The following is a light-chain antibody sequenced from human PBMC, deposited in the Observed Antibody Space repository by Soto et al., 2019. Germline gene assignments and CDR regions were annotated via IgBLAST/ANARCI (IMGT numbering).Light chain of an antibody. CDR3: SSYTSSSTYV. J-gene: IGLJ1*01. Sequence: QSVLTQPASVSGSPGQSITISCTGTSSDVGGYNYVSWYQQHPGKAPKLMIYEVSNRPSGVSNRLSGSKSGNTASLTISGLQAEDEADYYCSSYTSSSTYVFGTGTTLTVL. V-gene: IGLV2-14*01. CDR1: SSDVGGYNY. CDR2: EVS.